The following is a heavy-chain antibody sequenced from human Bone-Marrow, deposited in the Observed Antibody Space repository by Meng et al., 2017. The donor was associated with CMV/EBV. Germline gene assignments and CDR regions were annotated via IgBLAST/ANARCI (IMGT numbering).Heavy chain of an antibody. J-gene: IGHJ6*02. V-gene: IGHV4-34*01. CDR1: GGSFSGYY. D-gene: IGHD2-2*01. CDR2: INHSGST. Sequence: GTLRFSCAVYGGSFSGYYWSWIRQPPGKGLEWIGEINHSGSTNYNPSLKSRVTISVDTSKNQFSLKLSSVTAADTAVYYCARGDCSSTSCYAYYYYGMDVWGQGTTVTVSS. CDR3: ARGDCSSTSCYAYYYYGMDV.